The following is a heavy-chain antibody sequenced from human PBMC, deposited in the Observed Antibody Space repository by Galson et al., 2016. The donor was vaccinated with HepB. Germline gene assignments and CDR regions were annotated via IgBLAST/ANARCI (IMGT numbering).Heavy chain of an antibody. CDR3: AKSTGRAVTTLDYYYGMDV. CDR1: GFTFSGYG. Sequence: SLRLSCAASGFTFSGYGIHWVRQAPGKGLEWVAVISYDGHIKHYADSVKGRFTISRDNSQNTLFLQMNSLRAEDTAIYYCAKSTGRAVTTLDYYYGMDVWGQGTTVTVSS. J-gene: IGHJ6*02. V-gene: IGHV3-30*18. D-gene: IGHD4-17*01. CDR2: ISYDGHIK.